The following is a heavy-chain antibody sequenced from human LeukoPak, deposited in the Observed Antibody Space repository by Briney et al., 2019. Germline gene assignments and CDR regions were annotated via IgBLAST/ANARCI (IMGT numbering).Heavy chain of an antibody. CDR3: ARDPRIAAALNWFDP. J-gene: IGHJ5*02. Sequence: GGSLRLSCAASGFTFSSYSMNWVRQAPGKGLEWVSSISSSSYIYYADSVKGRFTISRDNAKNSLYLQMNSLRAEDTAVYYCARDPRIAAALNWFDPWGQGTLVTVFS. CDR2: ISSSSYI. CDR1: GFTFSSYS. D-gene: IGHD6-13*01. V-gene: IGHV3-21*01.